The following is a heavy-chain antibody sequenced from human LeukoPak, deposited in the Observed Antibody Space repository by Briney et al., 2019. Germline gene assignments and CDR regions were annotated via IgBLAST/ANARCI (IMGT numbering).Heavy chain of an antibody. Sequence: GGSLRLSCAASGFTFSSYSMNWVRQAPGKGLEWVSSISSSSSYIYYADSVKGRFTISRDNAKNSLYLQMNSLRAEDTAVYYCAKDLVSYYDILTGYSAFDYWGQGTLVTVSS. CDR3: AKDLVSYYDILTGYSAFDY. CDR2: ISSSSSYI. CDR1: GFTFSSYS. D-gene: IGHD3-9*01. V-gene: IGHV3-21*01. J-gene: IGHJ4*02.